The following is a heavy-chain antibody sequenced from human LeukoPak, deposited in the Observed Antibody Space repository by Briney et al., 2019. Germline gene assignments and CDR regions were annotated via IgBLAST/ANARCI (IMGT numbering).Heavy chain of an antibody. J-gene: IGHJ6*02. V-gene: IGHV1-18*01. Sequence: ASVKVSCKASGYTFTSYGISWVRQAPGQGLEWMGWISAYNGNTNYAQKLQGRVTMTTDTSTSTAYMELRSLRSDDTAVYYCARVTVEMATIDYYYYGMDVWGQGTTVTVSS. D-gene: IGHD5-24*01. CDR3: ARVTVEMATIDYYYYGMDV. CDR2: ISAYNGNT. CDR1: GYTFTSYG.